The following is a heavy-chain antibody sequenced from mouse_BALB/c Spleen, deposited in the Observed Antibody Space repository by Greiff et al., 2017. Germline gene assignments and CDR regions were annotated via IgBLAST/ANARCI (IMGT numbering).Heavy chain of an antibody. Sequence: EVKLQESGPGLVKPSQSLSLTCTVTGYSITSDYAWNWIRQFPGNKLEWMGYISYSGSTSYNPSLKSRISITRDTSKNQFFLQLNSVTTEDTATYYCARIAYDGYYAWFAYWGQGTLVTVSA. CDR3: ARIAYDGYYAWFAY. D-gene: IGHD2-3*01. CDR1: GYSITSDYA. V-gene: IGHV3-2*02. CDR2: ISYSGST. J-gene: IGHJ3*01.